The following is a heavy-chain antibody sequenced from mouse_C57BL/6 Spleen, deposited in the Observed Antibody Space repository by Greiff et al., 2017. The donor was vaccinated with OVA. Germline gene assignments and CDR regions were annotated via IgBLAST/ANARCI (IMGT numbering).Heavy chain of an antibody. J-gene: IGHJ4*01. V-gene: IGHV5-16*01. D-gene: IGHD1-1*01. CDR1: GFTFSDYY. CDR3: ARETVVATRYAMDY. CDR2: INYDGSST. Sequence: EVKLVESEGGLVQPGSSMKLSCTASGFTFSDYYMAWVRQVPEKGLEWVANINYDGSSTYYLDSLKSRFIISRDNAKNILYLQMSSLKSEDTATYYCARETVVATRYAMDYWGQGTSVTVSS.